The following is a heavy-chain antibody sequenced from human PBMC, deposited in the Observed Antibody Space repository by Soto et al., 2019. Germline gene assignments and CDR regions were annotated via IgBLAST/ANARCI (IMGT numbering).Heavy chain of an antibody. J-gene: IGHJ5*02. D-gene: IGHD3-3*02. CDR1: GDSIISSGFY. Sequence: PSETLSLTCTVSGDSIISSGFYWGWVRQPPGKGLEWIGSIFYLGSSYYNPSLKSRVTMSVDTSKNQFSLRLRSVTAADTALYFCARHSLALRKNNWFDHWGQGIMVTVSS. CDR3: ARHSLALRKNNWFDH. V-gene: IGHV4-39*01. CDR2: IFYLGSS.